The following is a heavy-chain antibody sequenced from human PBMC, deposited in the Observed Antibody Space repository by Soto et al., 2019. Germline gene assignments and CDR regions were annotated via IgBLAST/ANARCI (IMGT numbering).Heavy chain of an antibody. J-gene: IGHJ6*02. CDR3: AKETVATIRPTRIYYYYGLDV. CDR1: GFTFSRYG. D-gene: IGHD5-12*01. V-gene: IGHV3-30*18. CDR2: TSHDGTNK. Sequence: QVQLVESGGGVVQPGRSLRLSCATSGFTFSRYGIHWVRQAPGKGLEWVAVTSHDGTNKYYTDSVKGRFIISRDNSKNTLYLEMNSLRAEDTAAYYCAKETVATIRPTRIYYYYGLDVWGQGTTVSVSS.